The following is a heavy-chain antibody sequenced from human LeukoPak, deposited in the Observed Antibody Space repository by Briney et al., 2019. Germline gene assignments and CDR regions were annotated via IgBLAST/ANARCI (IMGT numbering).Heavy chain of an antibody. CDR2: IKQDGSEK. V-gene: IGHV3-7*01. CDR1: GFTFSSYW. D-gene: IGHD2-2*01. CDR3: ARGQLLFDY. Sequence: GGSLRLSCVASGFTFSSYWMSWVRQAPGKGLEWAANIKQDGSEKYYVDSVKGRFTISRDNAKNSLYLQMNSLRAEDTAVYYCARGQLLFDYWGQGTLVTFSA. J-gene: IGHJ4*02.